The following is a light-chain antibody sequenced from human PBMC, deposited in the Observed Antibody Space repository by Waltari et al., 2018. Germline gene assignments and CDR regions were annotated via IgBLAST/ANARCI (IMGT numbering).Light chain of an antibody. Sequence: EIVLTQSPDTLSLSPGDRPALTCRASQSLSSSYLAWYQQKPGQAPRLLIYGASSRATGIPDRFSGSGSETDFTLTISRLEPEDFAVYYCQQYDSTPYTFGQGTKLEIK. CDR3: QQYDSTPYT. CDR1: QSLSSSY. CDR2: GAS. V-gene: IGKV3-20*01. J-gene: IGKJ2*01.